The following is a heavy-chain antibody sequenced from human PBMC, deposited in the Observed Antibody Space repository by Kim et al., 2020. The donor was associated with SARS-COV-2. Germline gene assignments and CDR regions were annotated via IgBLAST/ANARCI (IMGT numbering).Heavy chain of an antibody. D-gene: IGHD3-10*01. Sequence: GGSLILSCAASGFTFDDYGMSWVRQAPGEGLEWVSGINWNGGSTGYADSVKGRFTISRDNAKNSLYLQMNSLRAEDTALYYCARGDYGSGSYYTYYFDYWGQGTLVTVSS. CDR1: GFTFDDYG. V-gene: IGHV3-20*04. CDR3: ARGDYGSGSYYTYYFDY. CDR2: INWNGGST. J-gene: IGHJ4*02.